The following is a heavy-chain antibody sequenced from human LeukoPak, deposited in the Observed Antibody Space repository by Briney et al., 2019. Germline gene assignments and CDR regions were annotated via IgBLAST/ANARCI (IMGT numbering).Heavy chain of an antibody. D-gene: IGHD1-1*01. V-gene: IGHV1-2*02. J-gene: IGHJ5*02. CDR1: AYTFTVYH. CDR3: GMVASGNWWFDP. CDR2: INPNSGGT. Sequence: SSVKVSCKTSAYTFTVYHIHWVRQAPGQGLEWMGWINPNSGGTNYAQKLQDRVTMTRDTSISTAYMELRNERSVHASVYYCGMVASGNWWFDPWGQGTLVTVSS.